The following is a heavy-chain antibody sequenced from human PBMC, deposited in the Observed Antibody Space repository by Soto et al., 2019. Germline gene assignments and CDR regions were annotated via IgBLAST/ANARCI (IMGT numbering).Heavy chain of an antibody. CDR1: GFTFSDHY. D-gene: IGHD3-10*01. J-gene: IGHJ6*01. CDR3: TRGLLGGAPSYTFHGMDV. Sequence: EVQLVESGGGLVQPGGSLRLSCAASGFTFSDHYMDWVRQAPGKRLEWVARSRNKVNSHTTEYAPSVKGRLTISREESKTSLFLQMTILKIEDTAVYYCTRGLLGGAPSYTFHGMDVWGQGTTVTVSS. CDR2: SRNKVNSHTT. V-gene: IGHV3-72*01.